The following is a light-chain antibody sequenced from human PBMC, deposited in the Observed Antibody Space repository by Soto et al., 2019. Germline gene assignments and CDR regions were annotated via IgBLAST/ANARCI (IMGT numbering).Light chain of an antibody. CDR1: LSVTSNY. Sequence: EIVFTQSPGTLSLSPGERATLSCGASLSVTSNYLAWYQQKPGQAPRLLIFGASIRVTGIPDRFIGSGSGTDFSLTISRLEPEDFAVYYCQHYVTSLTTFGQGTKVDIK. J-gene: IGKJ1*01. CDR2: GAS. V-gene: IGKV3-20*01. CDR3: QHYVTSLTT.